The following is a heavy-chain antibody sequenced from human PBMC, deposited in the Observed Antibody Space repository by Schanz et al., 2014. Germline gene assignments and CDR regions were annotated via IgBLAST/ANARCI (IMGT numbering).Heavy chain of an antibody. V-gene: IGHV3-33*01. Sequence: QVQLVESGGGVVQPGRSLRLSCAASGFTFSSYGMHWVRQAPGKGLEWVAIIWNDGSNKYYADSVKGRFTISRDNSKNTLCLQMSSLKAEDSAVYYGARDGDFDDWGQGTLVTVSS. CDR3: ARDGDFDD. CDR1: GFTFSSYG. J-gene: IGHJ4*02. CDR2: IWNDGSNK.